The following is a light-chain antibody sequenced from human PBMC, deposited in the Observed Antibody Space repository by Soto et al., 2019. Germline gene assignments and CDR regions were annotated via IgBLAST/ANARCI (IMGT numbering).Light chain of an antibody. J-gene: IGKJ1*01. CDR1: QRISSW. CDR3: QQYNSYPWT. Sequence: DIQMTQSPSTLSASVGDRVTITCRASQRISSWLAWYQQKPGKAPKLLIYKASSLESGVPSRFSGSGSETEFTLTISSLQPDDFATYYCQQYNSYPWTFGQGTQVEIK. CDR2: KAS. V-gene: IGKV1-5*03.